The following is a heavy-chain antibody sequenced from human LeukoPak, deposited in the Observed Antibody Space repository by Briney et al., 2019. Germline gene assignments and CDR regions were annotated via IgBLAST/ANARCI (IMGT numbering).Heavy chain of an antibody. CDR3: ASEDLTYYYDSSGYGHFQH. J-gene: IGHJ1*01. V-gene: IGHV1-69*04. CDR2: IIPILGIA. D-gene: IGHD3-22*01. CDR1: GGTFSSYA. Sequence: SVKVSCKASGGTFSSYAISWVRQAPGQGLEWMGRIIPILGIANYAQKFQGRVTITADKSTSTAYMELSSLRSEDTAVYYCASEDLTYYYDSSGYGHFQHWGQGTLVTASS.